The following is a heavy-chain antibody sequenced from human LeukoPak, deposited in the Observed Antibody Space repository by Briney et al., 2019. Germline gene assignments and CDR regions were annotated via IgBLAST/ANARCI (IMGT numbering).Heavy chain of an antibody. CDR1: GFTFSSYA. J-gene: IGHJ4*02. D-gene: IGHD3-16*02. CDR3: ARDRFYDYVWGSYHHFDY. Sequence: GGSLRLSCAASGFTFSSYAMHWVRQAPGKGLEWVAFIHYDGSNNYYADSVKGRFTISRDNSKNTLYLQMNTLRAEDTAVYYCARDRFYDYVWGSYHHFDYWGQGTLVTVSS. CDR2: IHYDGSNN. V-gene: IGHV3-30*02.